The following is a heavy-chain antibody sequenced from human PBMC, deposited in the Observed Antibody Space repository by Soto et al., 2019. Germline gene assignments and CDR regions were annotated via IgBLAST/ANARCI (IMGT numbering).Heavy chain of an antibody. D-gene: IGHD2-21*01. CDR1: GYTFTSYY. Sequence: ASVKVSCKASGYTFTSYYMHWVRQAPGQGLEWMGIINPSGGSTSYAQKFQGRVTMTRDTSTSTVYMELSSLRSEDTAVYYCARDWGSVMATISVGDYYYGMDVWGQGTTVTVS. CDR3: ARDWGSVMATISVGDYYYGMDV. CDR2: INPSGGST. J-gene: IGHJ6*02. V-gene: IGHV1-46*01.